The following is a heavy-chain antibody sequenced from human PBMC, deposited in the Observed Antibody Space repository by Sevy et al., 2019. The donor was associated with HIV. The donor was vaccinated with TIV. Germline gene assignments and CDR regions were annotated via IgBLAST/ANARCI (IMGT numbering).Heavy chain of an antibody. V-gene: IGHV3-7*01. CDR1: GFTFSSYW. CDR3: ARDRGYSTWTEDYFDY. CDR2: IKQDGSER. D-gene: IGHD5-18*01. Sequence: GGSLRLSCAASGFTFSSYWMSWVRQAPGKGLEWVANIKQDGSERYYVDSVKGRFTISRDNAKNSLYLQMNSLRVEDTAVYYCARDRGYSTWTEDYFDYWGQGTLVTVSS. J-gene: IGHJ4*02.